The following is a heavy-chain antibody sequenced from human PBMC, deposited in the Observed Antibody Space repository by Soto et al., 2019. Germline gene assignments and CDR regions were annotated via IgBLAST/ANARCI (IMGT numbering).Heavy chain of an antibody. Sequence: GGSLRLSCAASGFTFRSYGMHWVRQAPGKGLEWVAVIWYDGSNKYYADSVKGRFTISRDNSKNTLYLQVNSLRAEDTAVYYCARDRDWNYYDYWGQGTLVTVSS. D-gene: IGHD1-1*01. CDR2: IWYDGSNK. CDR3: ARDRDWNYYDY. CDR1: GFTFRSYG. V-gene: IGHV3-33*01. J-gene: IGHJ4*02.